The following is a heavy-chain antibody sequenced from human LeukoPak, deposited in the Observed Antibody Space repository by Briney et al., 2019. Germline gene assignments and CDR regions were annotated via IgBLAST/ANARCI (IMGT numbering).Heavy chain of an antibody. CDR3: ARAHDYDILTGYYSDRNDAFDI. Sequence: ASVKVSCKASGYTFTSYGISWVRQAPGQGLEWMGWISAYNGNTNYAQKFQGRVTMTRDTSISTAYMELSRLRSDDTAVYYCARAHDYDILTGYYSDRNDAFDIWGQGTMVTVSS. D-gene: IGHD3-9*01. V-gene: IGHV1-18*01. CDR2: ISAYNGNT. CDR1: GYTFTSYG. J-gene: IGHJ3*02.